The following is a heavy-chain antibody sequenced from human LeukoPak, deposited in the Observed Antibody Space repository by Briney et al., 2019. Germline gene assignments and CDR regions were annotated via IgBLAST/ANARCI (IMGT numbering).Heavy chain of an antibody. D-gene: IGHD3-3*01. V-gene: IGHV1-69*04. CDR1: GGTFSSYT. CDR3: AREITIFGVVTHYCMDV. CDR2: IIPILGIA. J-gene: IGHJ6*03. Sequence: GSSAKVSCKASGGTFSSYTISWVRQAPGQGLEWMGRIIPILGIANYAQKFQGRVTITADKSTSTAYMELSSLRSEDTAVYYCAREITIFGVVTHYCMDVWGKGTTVTVSS.